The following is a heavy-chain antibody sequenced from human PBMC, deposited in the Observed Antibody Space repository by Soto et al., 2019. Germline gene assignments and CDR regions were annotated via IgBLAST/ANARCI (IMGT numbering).Heavy chain of an antibody. V-gene: IGHV3-30*18. CDR3: AKDATTVTTVENYYGMDV. CDR2: ISYDGSNK. Sequence: GGSLRLSCAASGFTFSSYGMHWVRQAPGKGLEWVAIISYDGSNKYYADSVKGRFTISRDNSKNTLYLQMNSLRAEDTAVYYCAKDATTVTTVENYYGMDVWGQGTTVTVSS. CDR1: GFTFSSYG. J-gene: IGHJ6*02. D-gene: IGHD4-17*01.